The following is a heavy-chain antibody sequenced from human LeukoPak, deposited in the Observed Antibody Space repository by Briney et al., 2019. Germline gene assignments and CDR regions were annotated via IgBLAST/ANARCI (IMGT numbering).Heavy chain of an antibody. J-gene: IGHJ4*02. Sequence: KPSETLSFTCTVSGGSISSYYWSWIRQPPGKGLEWIGYIYYRGSTNYNPSLKSRVTISVDTSKNQFSLKLASVTAADTAVYDCASSILWFGEGGYFDSWGQGTLVTVSS. D-gene: IGHD3-10*01. V-gene: IGHV4-59*01. CDR2: IYYRGST. CDR3: ASSILWFGEGGYFDS. CDR1: GGSISSYY.